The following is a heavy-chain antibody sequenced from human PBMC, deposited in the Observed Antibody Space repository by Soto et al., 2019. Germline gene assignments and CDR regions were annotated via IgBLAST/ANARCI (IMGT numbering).Heavy chain of an antibody. CDR1: GFTFSVYS. CDR2: ISDSSSTI. D-gene: IGHD2-2*01. Sequence: HPGGSLRLSCAASGFTFSVYSMNWVRQAPGKGLERVSYISDSSSTIYYADSVKGRFTISRDNAKNSLYLQMNSLRTEDTAVYYCARGDCSSTSCYPRYFSYYMDVWGKGPTVTVAS. V-gene: IGHV3-48*01. J-gene: IGHJ6*03. CDR3: ARGDCSSTSCYPRYFSYYMDV.